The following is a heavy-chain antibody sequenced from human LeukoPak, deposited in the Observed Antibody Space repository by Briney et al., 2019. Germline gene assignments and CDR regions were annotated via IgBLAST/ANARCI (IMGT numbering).Heavy chain of an antibody. CDR2: IYPGDSDT. Sequence: GESLKISCKGSGYSFTSYWIGWVRQMPGKGLESMGIIYPGDSDTRYSPSFQGQVTISADKSISTAYLQWSSLKASDTAMYYCARQGSTSYYYYGMDVWGQGTTVTVSS. CDR1: GYSFTSYW. J-gene: IGHJ6*02. CDR3: ARQGSTSYYYYGMDV. D-gene: IGHD2-2*01. V-gene: IGHV5-51*01.